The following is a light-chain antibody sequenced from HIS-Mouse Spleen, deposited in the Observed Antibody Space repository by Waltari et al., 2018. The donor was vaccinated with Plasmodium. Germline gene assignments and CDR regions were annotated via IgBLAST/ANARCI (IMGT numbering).Light chain of an antibody. Sequence: QSVLTQPPSASGTPGQRVTISCSGSRSNLGRNYVYWYQQLPGTAPKLLIYRNNQRPSGVPDRFSGSKSGTSASLAISGLRSEDEADYYCAAWDDSLSGYVFGTGTKVTVL. CDR1: RSNLGRNY. CDR2: RNN. CDR3: AAWDDSLSGYV. V-gene: IGLV1-47*01. J-gene: IGLJ1*01.